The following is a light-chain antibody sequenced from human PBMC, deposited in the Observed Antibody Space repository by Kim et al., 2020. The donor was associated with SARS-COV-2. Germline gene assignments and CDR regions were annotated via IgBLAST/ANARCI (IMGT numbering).Light chain of an antibody. V-gene: IGLV1-44*01. J-gene: IGLJ2*01. CDR1: SSNNGSNT. Sequence: GQTVTMSCSGSSSNNGSNTVSAYQQLPGAAPTPLIYSNKQRPSGVPVRVSGSKSGTSAPLAISGIQSEDADDYYCATWDDSLNAVVFGGGTKLTVL. CDR3: ATWDDSLNAVV. CDR2: SNK.